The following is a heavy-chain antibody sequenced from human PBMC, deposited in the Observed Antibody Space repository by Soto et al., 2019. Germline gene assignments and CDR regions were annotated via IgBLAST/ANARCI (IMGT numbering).Heavy chain of an antibody. D-gene: IGHD2-15*01. V-gene: IGHV3-74*01. CDR1: GFTVSRFW. Sequence: EVQLVESGGGLVQRGGSLRVSCAASGFTVSRFWMHWVRQGPGMGLVWVSRINSDGSSTNSADSVKGRLTISRDNAKNTLYLPMNSLRVEDTAVYDCARAGGSCSGGTCTPKYFYGMDVWGQGTPVTVSS. CDR3: ARAGGSCSGGTCTPKYFYGMDV. CDR2: INSDGSST. J-gene: IGHJ6*02.